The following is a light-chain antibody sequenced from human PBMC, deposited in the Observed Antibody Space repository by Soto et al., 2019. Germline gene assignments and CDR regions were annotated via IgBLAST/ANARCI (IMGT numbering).Light chain of an antibody. CDR2: DAT. V-gene: IGLV7-46*01. CDR1: TGAVTSAHY. Sequence: QAVGTQEPSLTVSPGGTVTLTCGSSTGAVTSAHYPYWVQQTPGQAPRTLIYDATNKNSWTPDRFSGSLLGGKAALTLSGAQPEDEAEYYCLLYYSGTRIFGGGTKLTVL. J-gene: IGLJ2*01. CDR3: LLYYSGTRI.